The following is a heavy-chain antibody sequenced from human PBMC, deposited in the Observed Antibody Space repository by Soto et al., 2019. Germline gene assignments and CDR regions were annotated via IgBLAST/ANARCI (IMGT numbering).Heavy chain of an antibody. Sequence: SSGVPGVRKKNSKGLEWVAVIWYDGSNKYYADSVKGRFTISRDNSKNTLYLQMNSLRAEDTAVYYCARDLVVGVVPAAIGTLRFDPWGQGTLVTVSS. D-gene: IGHD2-2*01. J-gene: IGHJ5*02. CDR1: SSG. CDR2: IWYDGSNK. CDR3: ARDLVVGVVPAAIGTLRFDP. V-gene: IGHV3-33*01.